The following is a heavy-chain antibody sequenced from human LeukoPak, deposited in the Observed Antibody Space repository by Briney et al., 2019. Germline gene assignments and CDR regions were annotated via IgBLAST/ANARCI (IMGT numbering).Heavy chain of an antibody. CDR1: GITFGSSA. V-gene: IGHV3-30*04. Sequence: GGALRLSCAASGITFGSSAMSGVRQAPGKGLEWVAVVSYYGSNKYYANSVKGRFTISRDKSKNTLHLQMNSLRAEDTAIYYCARDTSFAVGATLDFWGQGTLVTVSS. D-gene: IGHD1-26*01. CDR2: VSYYGSNK. CDR3: ARDTSFAVGATLDF. J-gene: IGHJ4*02.